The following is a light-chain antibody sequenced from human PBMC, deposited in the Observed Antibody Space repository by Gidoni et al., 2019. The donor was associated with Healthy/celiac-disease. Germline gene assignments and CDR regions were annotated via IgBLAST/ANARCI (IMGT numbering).Light chain of an antibody. CDR1: QSRSSSY. CDR2: GAS. V-gene: IGKV3-20*01. CDR3: QQYGSSLRWT. J-gene: IGKJ1*01. Sequence: EIVLTQPPPTLPLSPGERAALRCRGSQSRSSSYLAWYQQKPGQAPRLLIYGASSRATGIPDRFSGSGSGTDFTLTISRLEPEDLAVYYCQQYGSSLRWTFGQGTKVEIK.